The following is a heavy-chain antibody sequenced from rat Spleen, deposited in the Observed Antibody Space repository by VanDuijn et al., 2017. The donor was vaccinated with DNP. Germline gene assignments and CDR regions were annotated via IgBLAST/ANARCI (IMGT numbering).Heavy chain of an antibody. J-gene: IGHJ1*01. CDR3: ARGLNYGGYNYYWYFDF. CDR2: ISYSGTT. CDR1: GYSITSNY. Sequence: EVQLQESGPGLVKPSQSLSLTCSVTGYSITSNYWGWIRKFPGNEMEWMGYISYSGTTSYNPSLKSRISITRDTSKNQFFLQLNSVTTEDTATYYCARGLNYGGYNYYWYFDFWGPGTMVTVSS. D-gene: IGHD1-11*01. V-gene: IGHV3-1*01.